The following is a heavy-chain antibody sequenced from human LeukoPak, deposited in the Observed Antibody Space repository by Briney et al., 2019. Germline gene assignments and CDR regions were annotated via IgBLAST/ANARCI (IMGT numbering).Heavy chain of an antibody. CDR2: INHSGST. Sequence: PSETLSLTCAVYGGSFSGYYWSWIRQPPGKGLEWIGEINHSGSTNYNPSLKSRVTISVDTSKNQFSLKLSSVTAADTAVYYCARGRGDYYDSSGYRYYFDYWGQGTLVTVSP. D-gene: IGHD3-22*01. CDR3: ARGRGDYYDSSGYRYYFDY. CDR1: GGSFSGYY. V-gene: IGHV4-34*01. J-gene: IGHJ4*02.